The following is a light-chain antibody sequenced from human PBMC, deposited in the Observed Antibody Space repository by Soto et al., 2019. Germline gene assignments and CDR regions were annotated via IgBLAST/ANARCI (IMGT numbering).Light chain of an antibody. Sequence: SYELTQPPSVSVAPGKTARITCGGNNIGSKSVHWYQQKPGQAPVLVIYYDSDRPSGIPERFSGSNSGNTATLTISRVEAGVEADYYCQVWASSSDHDVFGTGTKLTVL. CDR3: QVWASSSDHDV. CDR2: YDS. J-gene: IGLJ1*01. V-gene: IGLV3-21*04. CDR1: NIGSKS.